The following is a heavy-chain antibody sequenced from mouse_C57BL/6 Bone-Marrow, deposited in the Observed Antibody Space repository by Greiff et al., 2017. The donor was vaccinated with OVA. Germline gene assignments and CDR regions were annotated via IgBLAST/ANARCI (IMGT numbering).Heavy chain of an antibody. CDR1: GFTITDYY. V-gene: IGHV14-1*01. Sequence: EVQLQQSGAELVRPGASVKLSCTASGFTITDYYMHWVKQRPEQGLEWIGKIDPEDGDTEYAQKFQGKATLTADTSSNTAYLQLSSLTSEATAVYYCKPYYGSSISPYWYFDVWGTGTTVTVSS. J-gene: IGHJ1*03. CDR2: IDPEDGDT. D-gene: IGHD1-1*01. CDR3: KPYYGSSISPYWYFDV.